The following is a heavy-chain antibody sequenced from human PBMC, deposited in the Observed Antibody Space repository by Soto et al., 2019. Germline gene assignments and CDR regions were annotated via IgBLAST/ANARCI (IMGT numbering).Heavy chain of an antibody. CDR1: GFTFSSYA. Sequence: EVQLLESGGGLVQPGGSLRLSCAASGFTFSSYAMSWVRQAPGKGLEWVSAISGSGGSTYYADSVKGRFTISRDNSKNTLYLQMNSLRAEDTAVYYCAKDSPAQCTSCYSSWEVGDAFDIWGQGTMVTVSS. V-gene: IGHV3-23*01. CDR3: AKDSPAQCTSCYSSWEVGDAFDI. J-gene: IGHJ3*02. CDR2: ISGSGGST. D-gene: IGHD2-15*01.